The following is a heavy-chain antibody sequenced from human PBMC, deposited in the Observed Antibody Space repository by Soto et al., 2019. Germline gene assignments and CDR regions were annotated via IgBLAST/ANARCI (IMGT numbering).Heavy chain of an antibody. Sequence: GASVKVSCKASGGNFNTYSINWVRQAPGQGLEWMGRIIPILGILNYAQKFQGRVTITADKSTSTAYMELSSLRPEDTAVYYCARDALGVYSSSSFSWFDPWGQGTLVTVSS. V-gene: IGHV1-69*04. CDR2: IIPILGIL. J-gene: IGHJ5*02. CDR3: ARDALGVYSSSSFSWFDP. D-gene: IGHD6-6*01. CDR1: GGNFNTYS.